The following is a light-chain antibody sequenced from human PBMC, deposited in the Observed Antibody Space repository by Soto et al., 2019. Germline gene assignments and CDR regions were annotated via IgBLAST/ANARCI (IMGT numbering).Light chain of an antibody. CDR3: SSYTSSSTPYVA. Sequence: QSALTQPASVSGSPGQSITISXTXXSXXXXDYNFVSWYQQHPGKAPKLMIYEVSNRPSGVSDRFSGSKSGNTASLTISGLQAEDEADYYCSSYTSSSTPYVAFGGGTKLTVL. CDR2: EVS. J-gene: IGLJ2*01. CDR1: SXXXXDYNF. V-gene: IGLV2-14*01.